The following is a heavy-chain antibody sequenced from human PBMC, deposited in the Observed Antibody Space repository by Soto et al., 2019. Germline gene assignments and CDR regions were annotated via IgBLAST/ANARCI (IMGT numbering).Heavy chain of an antibody. V-gene: IGHV1-3*01. D-gene: IGHD3-16*01. J-gene: IGHJ1*01. CDR2: INAGNGNT. CDR3: ARGYGAPADYFQH. Sequence: ASVKVSCTASGYTFTSDAMHCVRQAPGQRLEWMGWINAGNGNTKYSQKFQGRVTITRDTSASTAYMELSSLRSEDTAVYYCARGYGAPADYFQHWGQGTLVTVSS. CDR1: GYTFTSDA.